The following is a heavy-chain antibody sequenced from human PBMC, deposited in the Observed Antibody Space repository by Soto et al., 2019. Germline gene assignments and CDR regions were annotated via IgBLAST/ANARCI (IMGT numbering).Heavy chain of an antibody. J-gene: IGHJ5*02. D-gene: IGHD5-18*01. CDR2: IIPIFGTA. CDR3: AKSGSYVNWFDP. V-gene: IGHV1-69*13. CDR1: GGTFSSYA. Sequence: SVKVSCKASGGTFSSYAISWVRQAPGQGLEWMGGIIPIFGTANYAQKFQGRVTITADESTSTAYMELSSLRSEDTAVYYCAKSGSYVNWFDPWGQGTLVTVSS.